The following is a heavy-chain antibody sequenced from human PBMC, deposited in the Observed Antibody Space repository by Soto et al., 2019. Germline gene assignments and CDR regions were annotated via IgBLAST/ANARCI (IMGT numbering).Heavy chain of an antibody. CDR3: ASHSSLRGYCISTSCYGYYYGMDV. Sequence: QVQLVQSGAEVKKPGSSGKVSCKASGGTFSSYAISWVRQAPGQGLEWMGGIIPIFGTADYAQKFQGRVTITADESTSTAYMELSSLRSEDTAVYYCASHSSLRGYCISTSCYGYYYGMDVWGQGTTVTVSS. V-gene: IGHV1-69*12. CDR1: GGTFSSYA. D-gene: IGHD2-2*01. J-gene: IGHJ6*02. CDR2: IIPIFGTA.